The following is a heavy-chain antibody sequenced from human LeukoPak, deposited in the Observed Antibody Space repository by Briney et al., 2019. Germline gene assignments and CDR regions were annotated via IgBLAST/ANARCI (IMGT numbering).Heavy chain of an antibody. Sequence: GGSLRLSCSASGFTFSNFWMTWVRQAPGKGLEWVSSISSSSSYIYYADSVKGRFTISRDNAKNSLYLQMNSLRAEDTAVYYCALTAVVGTHTLDYWGQGTLVTVSS. CDR2: ISSSSSYI. D-gene: IGHD2-15*01. J-gene: IGHJ4*02. CDR1: GFTFSNFW. CDR3: ALTAVVGTHTLDY. V-gene: IGHV3-21*01.